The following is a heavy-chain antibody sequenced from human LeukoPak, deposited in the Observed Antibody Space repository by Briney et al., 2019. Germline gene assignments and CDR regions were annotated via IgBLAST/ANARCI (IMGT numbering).Heavy chain of an antibody. V-gene: IGHV4-38-2*02. CDR3: ARDILATSIAAPYY. J-gene: IGHJ4*02. Sequence: PSETLSLTCTVSGYSISSGYYWGWIRQPPGKGLEWIGSIYHSGSTSDNPSLKSRLTISVDTSKNQFSLKLSSVTAADTAVYYCARDILATSIAAPYYWGQGTLVTVSS. D-gene: IGHD6-13*01. CDR2: IYHSGST. CDR1: GYSISSGYY.